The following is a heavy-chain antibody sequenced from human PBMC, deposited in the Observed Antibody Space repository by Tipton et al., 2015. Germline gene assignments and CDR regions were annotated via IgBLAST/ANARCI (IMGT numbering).Heavy chain of an antibody. D-gene: IGHD6-13*01. J-gene: IGHJ4*02. CDR1: GYTFTSYG. Sequence: QSGPEVKKPGASVKVSCKASGYTFTSYGITWVRQAPGQGLEWMGWISAYNGNTKYAQKLQGRVTMTTDTSTSTAYMELRSLRSDDTAFYFCARENSIWYPYCDHWGQGTLVTVAS. CDR2: ISAYNGNT. CDR3: ARENSIWYPYCDH. V-gene: IGHV1-18*01.